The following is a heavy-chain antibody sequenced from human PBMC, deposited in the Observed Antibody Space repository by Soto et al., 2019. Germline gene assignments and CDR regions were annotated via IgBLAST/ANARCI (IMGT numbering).Heavy chain of an antibody. CDR3: AKDSGSGYYYVTNYFDY. Sequence: EVQLVESGGGLIQPGGSLRLSCAASGFTVSSNYMSWVRQAPGKGLEWVSVIYSGGSTYYADSVKGRFTISRDNSKNSLYLQMNSLRAEDTALYYCAKDSGSGYYYVTNYFDYWGQGTLVTVSS. J-gene: IGHJ4*02. CDR2: IYSGGST. D-gene: IGHD3-22*01. CDR1: GFTVSSNY. V-gene: IGHV3-53*01.